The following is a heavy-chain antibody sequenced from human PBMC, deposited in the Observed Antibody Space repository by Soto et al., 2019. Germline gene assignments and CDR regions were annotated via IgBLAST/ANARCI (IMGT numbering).Heavy chain of an antibody. D-gene: IGHD4-4*01. CDR1: GFTFSSYA. CDR2: ISGSGGST. J-gene: IGHJ6*02. V-gene: IGHV3-23*01. CDR3: AKGILPRMTTRLGMDV. Sequence: EVQLLESGGGLVQPGGSLRLSCAASGFTFSSYAMSWVRQAPGKGLEWVSAISGSGGSTYYADSVKGRFTISRDNSKNTLYLQMNSLRAEDTAVYYCAKGILPRMTTRLGMDVWGQGTTVTVSS.